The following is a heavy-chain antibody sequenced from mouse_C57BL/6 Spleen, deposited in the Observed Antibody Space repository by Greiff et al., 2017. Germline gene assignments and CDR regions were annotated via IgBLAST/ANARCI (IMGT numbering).Heavy chain of an antibody. D-gene: IGHD5-1*01. V-gene: IGHV1-80*01. J-gene: IGHJ3*01. CDR3: ARSEYPRGFAY. CDR1: GYAFSSYW. CDR2: IYPGEGDT. Sequence: QVQLQQSGAELVKPGASVKISCKASGYAFSSYWMNWVKQRPGKGLEWIGQIYPGEGDTNYNGKFKGKATLTADKSSSTAYLQLSSLTSEDSAVYFCARSEYPRGFAYWGQGTLVTVSA.